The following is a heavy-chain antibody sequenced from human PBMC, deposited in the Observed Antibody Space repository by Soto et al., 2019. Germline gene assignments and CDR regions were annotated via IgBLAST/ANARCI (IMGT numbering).Heavy chain of an antibody. CDR1: GGSINSYW. D-gene: IGHD4-4*01. J-gene: IGHJ4*02. CDR2: VYSSGTT. V-gene: IGHV4-4*07. CDR3: ARDPPDFHSAFDY. Sequence: SDTLSLTCSVSGGSINSYWWSWIRQPAGKGLEWIGRVYSSGTTDYNPSLNSRATMSVETSKNQFSLKLSSVTAADTAVYYCARDPPDFHSAFDYWGQGTLVTVSS.